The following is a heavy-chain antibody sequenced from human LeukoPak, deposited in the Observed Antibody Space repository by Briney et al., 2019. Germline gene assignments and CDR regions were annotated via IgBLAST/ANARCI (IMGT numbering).Heavy chain of an antibody. CDR3: ARGELGYSYGYCLDY. J-gene: IGHJ4*02. CDR2: INAGNGNT. D-gene: IGHD5-18*01. Sequence: GASVKVSCKASGYTFTSYAMHWVRQAPGQRLEWMGWINAGNGNTKYSQKFQGRVTITRDTSASTAYMELSGLRSEDTAVYYCARGELGYSYGYCLDYWGQGTLVTVSS. V-gene: IGHV1-3*01. CDR1: GYTFTSYA.